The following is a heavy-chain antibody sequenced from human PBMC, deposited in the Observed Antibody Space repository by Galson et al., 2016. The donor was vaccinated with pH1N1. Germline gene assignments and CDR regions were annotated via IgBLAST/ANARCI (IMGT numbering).Heavy chain of an antibody. D-gene: IGHD4-17*01. V-gene: IGHV4-39*01. CDR3: ANLFYGDYVGYFDS. CDR2: IYYSGST. J-gene: IGHJ4*02. Sequence: ETLSLTCTVSGGFISSSGYYWGWIRQPPGKGLEWIGSIYYSGSTYYNPSLKSRVTISVDTSKNQFSLKLSSVTAADTAVYYCANLFYGDYVGYFDSWGLGTLVTVPS. CDR1: GGFISSSGYY.